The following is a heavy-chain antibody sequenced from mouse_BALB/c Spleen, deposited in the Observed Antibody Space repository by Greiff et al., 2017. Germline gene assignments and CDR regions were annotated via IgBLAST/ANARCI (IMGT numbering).Heavy chain of an antibody. CDR1: GFTFSSYG. CDR3: ARDYGHRFDY. J-gene: IGHJ2*01. D-gene: IGHD1-2*01. Sequence: DVKLVESGGDLVKPGGSLKLSCAASGFTFSSYGMSWVRQTPDKRLEWVATISSGGSYTYYPDSVKGRFTISRDNAKNTLYLQMSSLKSEDTAMYYFARDYGHRFDYWGQGTTLTVSS. V-gene: IGHV5-6*02. CDR2: ISSGGSYT.